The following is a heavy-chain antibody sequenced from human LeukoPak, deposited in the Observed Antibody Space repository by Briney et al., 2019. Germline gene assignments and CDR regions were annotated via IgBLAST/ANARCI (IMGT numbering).Heavy chain of an antibody. CDR2: IIPILGIA. V-gene: IGHV1-69*04. J-gene: IGHJ5*02. CDR1: GGTFSSYA. Sequence: SVKVSCKASGGTFSSYAISWVRQAPGQGLEWMGRIIPILGIANYAQKFQGRVTITAHKSTSTAYMELSSLRSEDTAVYYCARGADNVSWGQGTLVTVSS. D-gene: IGHD1-1*01. CDR3: ARGADNVS.